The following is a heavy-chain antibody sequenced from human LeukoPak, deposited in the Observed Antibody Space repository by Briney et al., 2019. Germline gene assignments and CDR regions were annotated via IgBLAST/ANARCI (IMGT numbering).Heavy chain of an antibody. J-gene: IGHJ6*02. CDR1: GGTFSSSA. CDR3: ARAPQSSGWYYYGMDV. V-gene: IGHV1-69*05. D-gene: IGHD6-19*01. Sequence: SVKVSCKASGGTFSSSAISWVRQAPGQGLEWMGGIIPIFGTANYAQKFQGRVTITTDESTSTAYMELSSLRSEDTAVYYCARAPQSSGWYYYGMDVWGQGTTVTVSS. CDR2: IIPIFGTA.